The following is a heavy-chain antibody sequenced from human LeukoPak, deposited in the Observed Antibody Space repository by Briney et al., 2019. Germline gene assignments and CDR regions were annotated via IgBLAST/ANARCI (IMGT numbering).Heavy chain of an antibody. CDR3: ARDRGEYDAFDI. CDR2: IYYSGST. D-gene: IGHD6-6*01. J-gene: IGHJ3*02. Sequence: NPSETLSLTCTVSGGSISSSSYYWGWIRQPPGKGLEWIGSIYYSGSTNYNPSLKSRVTISVDTSKNQFSLKLSSVTAADTAVYYCARDRGEYDAFDIWGQGTMVTVSS. CDR1: GGSISSSSYY. V-gene: IGHV4-39*07.